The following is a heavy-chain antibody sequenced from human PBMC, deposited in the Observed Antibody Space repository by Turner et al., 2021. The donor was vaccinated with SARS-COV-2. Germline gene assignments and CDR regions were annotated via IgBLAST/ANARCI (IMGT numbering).Heavy chain of an antibody. Sequence: EVQLVESGGGLVQPGGYLRPTCAASGFPVSSYWMSWVRQEPGKGLEWVANIKQDGSEKYYVDSVKGLFTSSRDNAKNSLYLQMNSLRAEDTAVYYCARLHTSSWYFDYWGQGTLVTVSS. CDR2: IKQDGSEK. D-gene: IGHD6-13*01. J-gene: IGHJ4*02. CDR3: ARLHTSSWYFDY. CDR1: GFPVSSYW. V-gene: IGHV3-7*03.